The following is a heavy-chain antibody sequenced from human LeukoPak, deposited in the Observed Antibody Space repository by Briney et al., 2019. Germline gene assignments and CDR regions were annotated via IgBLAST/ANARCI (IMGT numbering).Heavy chain of an antibody. D-gene: IGHD3-22*01. V-gene: IGHV4-4*02. CDR1: GGSISSSNW. CDR3: ARGPGTMIVESFDY. Sequence: SETLSLTCTVSGGSISSSNWWSWVRQPPGKGLEWIGEIYHSGSTNYNPSLKGRVTISVDKSKNQFSLKLSSVTAEDTAVYYCARGPGTMIVESFDYWGQGTLVTVSS. J-gene: IGHJ4*02. CDR2: IYHSGST.